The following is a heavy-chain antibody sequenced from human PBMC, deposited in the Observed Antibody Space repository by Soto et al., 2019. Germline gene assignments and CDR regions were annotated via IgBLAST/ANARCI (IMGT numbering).Heavy chain of an antibody. Sequence: GGSLRLSCASSGSTFSSYGMHWVRHAPGKGLEWVAVISYDGSNKYYADSVKGRFTISRDNSKNTLYLQMNSLTAEDTAVYYCAKGLVGGYKRISGMDVWGQGTTVTISS. V-gene: IGHV3-30*18. CDR1: GSTFSSYG. CDR2: ISYDGSNK. CDR3: AKGLVGGYKRISGMDV. J-gene: IGHJ6*02. D-gene: IGHD3-16*01.